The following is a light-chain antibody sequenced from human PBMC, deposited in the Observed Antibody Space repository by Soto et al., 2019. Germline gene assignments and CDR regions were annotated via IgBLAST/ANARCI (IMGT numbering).Light chain of an antibody. J-gene: IGKJ3*01. Sequence: DIQMTQSPSSLSASVGDRVTITCRASQSISSYLNWYQQKPGKAPKLLIYAASSLQSGVPSRFSGSGSGTEFTLTISSLQPDDFATYYCQQSYSTPTTFGPGTKVDI. CDR2: AAS. CDR1: QSISSY. CDR3: QQSYSTPTT. V-gene: IGKV1-39*01.